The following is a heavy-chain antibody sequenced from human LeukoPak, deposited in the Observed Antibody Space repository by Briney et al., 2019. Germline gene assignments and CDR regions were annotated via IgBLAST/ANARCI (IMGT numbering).Heavy chain of an antibody. D-gene: IGHD6-19*01. CDR3: ARDDSSGWYAIP. J-gene: IGHJ5*02. V-gene: IGHV4-59*12. Sequence: PSETLSLTRTVSGDSISSYYWSCIRHPPPKGREGVGDIYYNGSTKYNPYLKSRVTISVDTYKKQFSLKLSSVTAADTAVYYCARDDSSGWYAIPWGQGTLVAVSS. CDR1: GDSISSYY. CDR2: IYYNGST.